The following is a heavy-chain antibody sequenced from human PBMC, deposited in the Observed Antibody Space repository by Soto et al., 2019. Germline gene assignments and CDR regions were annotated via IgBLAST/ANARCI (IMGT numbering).Heavy chain of an antibody. D-gene: IGHD3-10*01. Sequence: SETLSLTCTVSGGSVTSVSYYWSWIRQPPGKGLEWIGYVYYSGITNYNPSLKSRVTISVDTSKNQFSLKLTSVTSADTAVYYCATVRGGDYFYSGMDVWPQGTTVTVSS. CDR1: GGSVTSVSYY. J-gene: IGHJ6*02. V-gene: IGHV4-61*01. CDR2: VYYSGIT. CDR3: ATVRGGDYFYSGMDV.